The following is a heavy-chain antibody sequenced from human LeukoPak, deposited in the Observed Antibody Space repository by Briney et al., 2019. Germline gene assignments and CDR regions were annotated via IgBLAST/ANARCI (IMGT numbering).Heavy chain of an antibody. CDR2: IYYSGST. V-gene: IGHV4-59*01. CDR1: GGSISSYY. Sequence: SETLSLTCTASGGSISSYYCSWLRQPPGKGLEGIGYIYYSGSTNYNPSLTSRVTISVDTSKNQFSLKLSSVTAADTAVYYCARLSRTVGRDAFDIWGQGTMVTVSS. CDR3: ARLSRTVGRDAFDI. J-gene: IGHJ3*02. D-gene: IGHD4-23*01.